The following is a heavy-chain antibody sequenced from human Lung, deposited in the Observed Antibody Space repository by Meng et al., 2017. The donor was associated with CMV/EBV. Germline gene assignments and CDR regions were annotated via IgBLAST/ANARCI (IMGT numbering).Heavy chain of an antibody. Sequence: LRLSCAACGVTVSGNYMSWVRQAPGKGLEWVSVIYSGGSTNYADSVKGRVTISRDNSKNTLYLQMNSLRAEDTAVYYCARDVGGWLDYWGQGTLVTVSS. J-gene: IGHJ4*02. CDR1: GVTVSGNY. D-gene: IGHD6-19*01. CDR3: ARDVGGWLDY. CDR2: IYSGGST. V-gene: IGHV3-53*01.